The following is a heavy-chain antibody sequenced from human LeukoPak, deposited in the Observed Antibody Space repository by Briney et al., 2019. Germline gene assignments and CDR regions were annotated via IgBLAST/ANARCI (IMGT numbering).Heavy chain of an antibody. V-gene: IGHV1-2*02. CDR3: ARSTTVTTYGAFDI. J-gene: IGHJ3*02. Sequence: ASVKVSCKASGYTFTGNYMHWVRQAPRQGLEWMGWINPNSGGTNYAQKFQGRVTMTRDTSIGTAYMELNRLRSDDTAVYYCARSTTVTTYGAFDIWGQGTMVTVSS. CDR1: GYTFTGNY. CDR2: INPNSGGT. D-gene: IGHD4-17*01.